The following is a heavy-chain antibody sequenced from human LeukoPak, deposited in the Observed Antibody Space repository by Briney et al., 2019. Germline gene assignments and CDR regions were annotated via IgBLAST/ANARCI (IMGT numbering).Heavy chain of an antibody. Sequence: GGSLRLSCAASGFTFSDYYMSWIRQAPGKGLEWVSYISSSGSTIYYADSMKGRFTISGDNAKKSLYLQMNSLRVEDTAVYYCAKDQVDGNYYYAMDVWGQGTTVTVSS. D-gene: IGHD1-26*01. J-gene: IGHJ6*02. V-gene: IGHV3-11*04. CDR1: GFTFSDYY. CDR2: ISSSGSTI. CDR3: AKDQVDGNYYYAMDV.